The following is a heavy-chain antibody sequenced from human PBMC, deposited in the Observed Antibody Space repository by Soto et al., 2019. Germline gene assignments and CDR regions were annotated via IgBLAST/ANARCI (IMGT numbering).Heavy chain of an antibody. J-gene: IGHJ4*02. D-gene: IGHD3-22*01. V-gene: IGHV5-51*01. CDR1: GYIFTSYW. Sequence: GESLKISCKGSGYIFTSYWIGWVRQMPGKGLEWMGIIYPGDSDTRYSPSFQSQVTSSADKSISTAYLQESSLKASDTAMYYCARNDSSGYYAPWFHDYWGQGTLVTVSS. CDR3: ARNDSSGYYAPWFHDY. CDR2: IYPGDSDT.